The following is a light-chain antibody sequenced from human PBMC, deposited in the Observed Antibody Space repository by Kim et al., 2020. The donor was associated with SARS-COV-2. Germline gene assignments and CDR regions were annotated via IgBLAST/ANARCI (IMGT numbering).Light chain of an antibody. CDR3: KQYNTYLRT. J-gene: IGKJ1*01. Sequence: SSGAERVTNSGRASQSTHKWLTWYQQKQGQAPKLPTYDASDVEDGFQSRFTGNGSGTEFSTTIGSLQPDDLATDYCKQYNTYLRTFGQGTKVDIK. V-gene: IGKV1-5*01. CDR2: DAS. CDR1: QSTHKW.